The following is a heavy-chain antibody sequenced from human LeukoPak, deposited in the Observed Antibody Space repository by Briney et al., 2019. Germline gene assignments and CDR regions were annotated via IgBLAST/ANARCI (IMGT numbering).Heavy chain of an antibody. Sequence: GRSLRLSCAASGFTFSSYAMSWVRQAPGKGLEWVSGISGSGGSTSYADSVKCRFTIARDNSKNTLYLQMNSLRAEDTAVYYCAKCFYDTSGYYLYYFDYWGQGTLVTVSS. CDR1: GFTFSSYA. V-gene: IGHV3-23*01. J-gene: IGHJ4*02. D-gene: IGHD3-22*01. CDR3: AKCFYDTSGYYLYYFDY. CDR2: ISGSGGST.